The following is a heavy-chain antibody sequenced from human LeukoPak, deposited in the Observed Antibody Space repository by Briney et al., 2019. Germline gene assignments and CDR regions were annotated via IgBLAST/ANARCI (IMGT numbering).Heavy chain of an antibody. CDR3: AREQRYCSGGSCYGWFDP. J-gene: IGHJ5*02. Sequence: GGSLRLSCAASGFTFSSFAMSWVRQAPGKGLEWVSAISGDSSNTYSADSVKGRFTISRDNSKNTLHLQMNSLKADDRAVYYCAREQRYCSGGSCYGWFDPAGQGTLVTVSS. D-gene: IGHD2-15*01. V-gene: IGHV3-23*01. CDR1: GFTFSSFA. CDR2: ISGDSSNT.